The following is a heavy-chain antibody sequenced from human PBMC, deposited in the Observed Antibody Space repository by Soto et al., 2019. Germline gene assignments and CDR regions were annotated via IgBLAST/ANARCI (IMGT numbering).Heavy chain of an antibody. CDR2: IYYSGST. J-gene: IGHJ6*02. Sequence: ETLSLTCTVSGGSISSSSYYWGWIRQPPGKGLEWIGSIYYSGSTYYNPSLKSRVTISVDTSKNQFSLKLSSVTAADTAVYYCARQDNGDYDILTGYYYYGMDVWGQGTTV. CDR3: ARQDNGDYDILTGYYYYGMDV. V-gene: IGHV4-39*01. D-gene: IGHD3-9*01. CDR1: GGSISSSSYY.